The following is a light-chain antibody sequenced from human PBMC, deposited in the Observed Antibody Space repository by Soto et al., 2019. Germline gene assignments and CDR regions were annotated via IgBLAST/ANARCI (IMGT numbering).Light chain of an antibody. V-gene: IGKV1-27*01. CDR1: QDISNY. Sequence: DTQMTQSPSSLSASVGDRVTITCRASQDISNYLAWFQQKPGKVPKLLIYAASTLQSGVPSRFSGSGSGTEFTLTISSLQPEDVATYYCQKYDSSPLTFGGGSEVEFK. J-gene: IGKJ4*01. CDR3: QKYDSSPLT. CDR2: AAS.